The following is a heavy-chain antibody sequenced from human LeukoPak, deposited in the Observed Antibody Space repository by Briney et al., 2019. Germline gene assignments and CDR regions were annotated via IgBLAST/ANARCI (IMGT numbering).Heavy chain of an antibody. D-gene: IGHD6-13*01. CDR1: GFTFSSYS. Sequence: PGGSLRLSCEASGFTFSSYSMNWVRQAPGKGLEWVSSISSSSSYIYYADSVKGRFTISRDNAKNSLYLQMNSLRAEDTAVYYCARSRGYSSSDAFDIWGQGTMVTVSS. V-gene: IGHV3-21*01. CDR3: ARSRGYSSSDAFDI. CDR2: ISSSSSYI. J-gene: IGHJ3*02.